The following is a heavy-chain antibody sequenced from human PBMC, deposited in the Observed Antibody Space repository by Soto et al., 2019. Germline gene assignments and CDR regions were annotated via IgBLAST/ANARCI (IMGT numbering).Heavy chain of an antibody. J-gene: IGHJ4*02. V-gene: IGHV1-8*01. CDR1: GYTFTSYD. D-gene: IGHD4-17*01. CDR3: ARERGYGDYDSGY. CDR2: MNPNSGNT. Sequence: ASVKVSCKASGYTFTSYDINWVRQATGQGLEWMGWMNPNSGNTGYAQKFQGRVTMTRNTSISTAYMELSSLRSDDKAVYYCARERGYGDYDSGYWGQGTLVTVSS.